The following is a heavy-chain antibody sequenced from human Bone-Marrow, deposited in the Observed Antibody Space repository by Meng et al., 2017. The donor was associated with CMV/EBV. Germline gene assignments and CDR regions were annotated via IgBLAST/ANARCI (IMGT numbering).Heavy chain of an antibody. CDR1: GYTFTGYY. Sequence: SCKASGYTFTGYYMHWVRQAPGKGLEWVAVISYDGSNKYYADSVKGRFTISRDNSKNTLYLQMNSLRAEDTAVYYCAREGYSSSWPNWFDPWGQGTLVTVSS. J-gene: IGHJ5*02. V-gene: IGHV3-30-3*01. D-gene: IGHD6-13*01. CDR3: AREGYSSSWPNWFDP. CDR2: ISYDGSNK.